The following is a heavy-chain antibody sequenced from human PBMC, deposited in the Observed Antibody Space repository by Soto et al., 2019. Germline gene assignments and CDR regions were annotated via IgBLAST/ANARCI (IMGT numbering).Heavy chain of an antibody. J-gene: IGHJ4*02. D-gene: IGHD3-16*01. V-gene: IGHV4-39*01. CDR2: IYYSGSA. CDR3: ARHWGSSGPSDY. Sequence: QLQLQESGPGLVKPSETLSLTCTVSGGSISSSSYFWGWIRQPPGKGLEWIGSIYYSGSAYYNPSLKSRVTISVDTSKNQFSLKLNSVTAADAAVYYCARHWGSSGPSDYWGQGTRVTVSS. CDR1: GGSISSSSYF.